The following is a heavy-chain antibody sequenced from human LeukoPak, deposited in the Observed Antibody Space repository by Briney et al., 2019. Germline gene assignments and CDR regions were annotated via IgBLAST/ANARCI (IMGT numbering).Heavy chain of an antibody. D-gene: IGHD5-18*01. V-gene: IGHV1-69*05. CDR2: IIPIFGTT. Sequence: SVKVFCKASGGSLTSYAISWVRQAPGQGLEWMGGIIPIFGTTNYAQKFQGRVTITTDESTNTAYMELSSLTSEDSALYYCARGVGGYSYGPFDYWGQGTPVTVSS. CDR3: ARGVGGYSYGPFDY. CDR1: GGSLTSYA. J-gene: IGHJ4*02.